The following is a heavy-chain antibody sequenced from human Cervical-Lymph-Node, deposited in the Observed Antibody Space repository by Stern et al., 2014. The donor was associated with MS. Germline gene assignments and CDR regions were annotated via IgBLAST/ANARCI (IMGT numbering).Heavy chain of an antibody. V-gene: IGHV2-26*01. CDR3: ARMMQHLAGDAFDI. CDR2: ILSNDDK. Sequence: QVTLRESGPVLVKPTETLTLTCTVSGFSLSHVRMGVSWIRQPPGKALEWLAHILSNDDKSYTTSLKGRLTISKDISKSQVILTMTHMDPADTATYYCARMMQHLAGDAFDIWGQGTMVSVSS. D-gene: IGHD6-13*01. J-gene: IGHJ3*02. CDR1: GFSLSHVRMG.